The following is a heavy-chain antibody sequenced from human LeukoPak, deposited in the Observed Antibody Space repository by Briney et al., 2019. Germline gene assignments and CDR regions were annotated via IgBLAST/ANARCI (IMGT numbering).Heavy chain of an antibody. CDR2: INPNSGGT. CDR1: GYTFTGYY. D-gene: IGHD3-3*01. J-gene: IGHJ3*02. Sequence: ASVKVSCKASGYTFTGYYMHWVRQAPGQGLEWMGWINPNSGGTNYAQKFQGRVTMTRDTSISTAYMELSRLRSDDTAVYYCARGRIFWSGPDAFDIWDQGTMVTVSS. CDR3: ARGRIFWSGPDAFDI. V-gene: IGHV1-2*02.